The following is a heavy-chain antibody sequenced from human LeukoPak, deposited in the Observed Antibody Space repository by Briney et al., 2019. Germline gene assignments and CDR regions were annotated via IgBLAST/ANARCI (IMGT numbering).Heavy chain of an antibody. CDR3: ARDRNTDFWSGYYTNYFDY. Sequence: GGSLRLSCAASGFTFSSYSMNWVRQAPGKGLEWVSSITNSSSYIYYADSVKGRFTISRDNAKNSLYLQMNSLRAEDTAVYYCARDRNTDFWSGYYTNYFDYWGQGTLVTVSS. CDR2: ITNSSSYI. CDR1: GFTFSSYS. D-gene: IGHD3-3*01. V-gene: IGHV3-21*01. J-gene: IGHJ4*02.